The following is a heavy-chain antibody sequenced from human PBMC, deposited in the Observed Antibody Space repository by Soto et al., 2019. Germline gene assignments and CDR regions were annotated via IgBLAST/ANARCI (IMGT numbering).Heavy chain of an antibody. CDR3: TGRHCSAGSCWANLFDP. Sequence: EVQLVESGGGLVQPGRSLRLSCTASGFTFGDYGLGWIRQAPGKGLEWVGFIKSEAFGGTTEYAASVKGRFAISRDDSKSLAYLQMNSLRTEDTAVYYFTGRHCSAGSCWANLFDPWGQGTLVTVSS. V-gene: IGHV3-49*03. CDR1: GFTFGDYG. D-gene: IGHD2-15*01. J-gene: IGHJ5*02. CDR2: IKSEAFGGTT.